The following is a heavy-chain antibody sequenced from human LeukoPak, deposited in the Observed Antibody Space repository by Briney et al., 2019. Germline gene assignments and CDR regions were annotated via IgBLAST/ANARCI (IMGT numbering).Heavy chain of an antibody. CDR3: ARGQGDHSANYYDSSGYYSDY. Sequence: ASVKVSCKASGYTFTSYDINWVRQATGQGLEWMGWMNPNSGNTGYAQKFQGRVTMTRNTSISTAYMELSSLRSEDTAVYYCARGQGDHSANYYDSSGYYSDYWGQGTLVTVSS. J-gene: IGHJ4*02. CDR1: GYTFTSYD. D-gene: IGHD3-22*01. V-gene: IGHV1-8*01. CDR2: MNPNSGNT.